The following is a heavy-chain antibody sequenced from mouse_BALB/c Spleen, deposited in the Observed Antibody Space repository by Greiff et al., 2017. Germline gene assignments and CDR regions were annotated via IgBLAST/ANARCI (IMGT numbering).Heavy chain of an antibody. CDR3: ARSQFITTATGFAY. CDR1: GYAFTNYL. CDR2: INPGSGGT. Sequence: QVQLQQSGAELVRPGTSVKVSCKASGYAFTNYLIEWVKQRSGQGLEWIGVINPGSGGTNYNEKFKGKATLTADKSSSTAYMQLSSLTSDDSAVYFCARSQFITTATGFAYWGQGTLVTVSA. D-gene: IGHD1-2*01. V-gene: IGHV1-54*01. J-gene: IGHJ3*01.